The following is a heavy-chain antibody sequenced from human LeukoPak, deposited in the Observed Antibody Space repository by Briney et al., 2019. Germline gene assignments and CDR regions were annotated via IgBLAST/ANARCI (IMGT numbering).Heavy chain of an antibody. CDR2: IKQDGSEK. Sequence: GGSLRLSCAASGFTFSSYAMSWVRQAPGKGLEWVANIKQDGSEKYYVDSVKGRFTISRDNAKNPLYLQMNSLRAEDTAVYYCARDVTNSLYYYDSSGYYQNWGQGTLVTVSS. CDR1: GFTFSSYA. J-gene: IGHJ4*02. V-gene: IGHV3-7*01. D-gene: IGHD3-22*01. CDR3: ARDVTNSLYYYDSSGYYQN.